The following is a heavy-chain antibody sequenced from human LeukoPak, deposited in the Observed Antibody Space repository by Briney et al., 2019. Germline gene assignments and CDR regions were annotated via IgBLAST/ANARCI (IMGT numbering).Heavy chain of an antibody. CDR3: ARSGIAAAGSLDY. V-gene: IGHV4-59*01. Sequence: SETLSLTYTVSGGSISSYYWSWIRQPPGKGLEWIGYIYYSGSTNYNPSLKSRVTISVDTSKNQFSLKLSSVTAADTAVYYCARSGIAAAGSLDYWGQGTLVTVSS. CDR1: GGSISSYY. CDR2: IYYSGST. D-gene: IGHD6-13*01. J-gene: IGHJ4*02.